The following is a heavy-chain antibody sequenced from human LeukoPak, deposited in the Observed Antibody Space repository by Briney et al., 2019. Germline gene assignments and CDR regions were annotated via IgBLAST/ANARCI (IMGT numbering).Heavy chain of an antibody. J-gene: IGHJ4*02. V-gene: IGHV3-74*01. CDR1: GFTFSDYR. Sequence: GGSLRLSCAASGFTFSDYRMHWVRQAPGKGLVWVSIINTDTRGTYYADSVKGRFTISRDNAKNTLYLQMNSLRAEDTAVYYCARAGAYHFDNWGQGTLVTVSS. D-gene: IGHD3-16*01. CDR3: ARAGAYHFDN. CDR2: INTDTRGT.